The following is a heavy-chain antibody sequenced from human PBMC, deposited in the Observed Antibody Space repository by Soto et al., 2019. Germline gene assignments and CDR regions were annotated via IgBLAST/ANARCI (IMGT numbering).Heavy chain of an antibody. Sequence: EVQLVESGGGLVQPGRSLRLSCAASGFTFDDYAMHWVRQAPGKGLEWVSGISWNSGSIAYADSVKGRFTISRDNAKNSLYLQMNNLRAEDTALYYCAKEYAMCRGVIGYFDYWGQGTLVTVSS. J-gene: IGHJ4*02. CDR1: GFTFDDYA. CDR2: ISWNSGSI. V-gene: IGHV3-9*01. CDR3: AKEYAMCRGVIGYFDY. D-gene: IGHD3-10*01.